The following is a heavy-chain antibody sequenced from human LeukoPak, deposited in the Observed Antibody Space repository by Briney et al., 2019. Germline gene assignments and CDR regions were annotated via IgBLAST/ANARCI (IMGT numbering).Heavy chain of an antibody. CDR1: GFTFSSYW. Sequence: GGSLRLSCAASGFTFSSYWMHWVRQAPGKGLVWVSRINSVGSSTRSADSVKGRFTISRDNAKNTLYLQMNSLRAEDTAVYYCARDFDRYYFDYWGQGTLVTVSS. CDR3: ARDFDRYYFDY. J-gene: IGHJ4*02. V-gene: IGHV3-74*01. CDR2: INSVGSST. D-gene: IGHD3-9*01.